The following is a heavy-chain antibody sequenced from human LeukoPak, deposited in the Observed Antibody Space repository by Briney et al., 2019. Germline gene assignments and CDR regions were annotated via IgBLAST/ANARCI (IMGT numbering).Heavy chain of an antibody. Sequence: GGSMRLSCAASGFTLSSYAMHWVRQAPGKGLEYVSAISSNGGSTYYANSVKGRFTISRDNSKNTLYLQMGSLRAEDMAVYYCARGLSIAAAGKNWFDPWGQGTLVTVSS. V-gene: IGHV3-64*01. CDR1: GFTLSSYA. D-gene: IGHD6-13*01. J-gene: IGHJ5*02. CDR2: ISSNGGST. CDR3: ARGLSIAAAGKNWFDP.